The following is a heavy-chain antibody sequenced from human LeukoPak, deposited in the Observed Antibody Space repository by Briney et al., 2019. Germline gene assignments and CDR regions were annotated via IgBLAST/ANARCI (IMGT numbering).Heavy chain of an antibody. J-gene: IGHJ4*02. D-gene: IGHD2-15*01. CDR1: GFTFSDSW. V-gene: IGHV3-74*01. CDR2: ITADGGNI. CDR3: ARLGYCSRGTCYGLDR. Sequence: GGSLRLSCVASGFTFSDSWMYWVRQVPGEGLVWVSRITADGGNIGYADSVRGRFAISRDNAKNTLYLEMNSLRAEDAGVYYCARLGYCSRGTCYGLDRWGQGTLVTVSS.